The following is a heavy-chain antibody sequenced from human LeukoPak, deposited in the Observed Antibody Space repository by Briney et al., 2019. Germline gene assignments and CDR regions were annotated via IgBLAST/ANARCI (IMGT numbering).Heavy chain of an antibody. Sequence: SQTLSLTCTVSGDSVSSGSNYWSWIRQPAGKGREWIGRIYNSWTTNYNPSLKSRVTISVDPSKNQFSLKVSSVTAADTAVYYCARVPRGSTVGTLPYFYYYMDVWGKGTTVIVSS. D-gene: IGHD1-26*01. J-gene: IGHJ6*03. CDR3: ARVPRGSTVGTLPYFYYYMDV. CDR1: GDSVSSGSNY. V-gene: IGHV4-61*02. CDR2: IYNSWTT.